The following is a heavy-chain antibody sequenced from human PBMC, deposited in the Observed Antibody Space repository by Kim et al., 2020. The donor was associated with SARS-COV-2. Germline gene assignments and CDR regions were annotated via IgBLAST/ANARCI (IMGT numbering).Heavy chain of an antibody. J-gene: IGHJ4*02. Sequence: ASVKGKFTISRDDSNNTAYLQMNSLKTEATAVYYCTRHVSCTGGSCYSFDYWGQGTLVTVSS. D-gene: IGHD2-15*01. V-gene: IGHV3-73*01. CDR3: TRHVSCTGGSCYSFDY.